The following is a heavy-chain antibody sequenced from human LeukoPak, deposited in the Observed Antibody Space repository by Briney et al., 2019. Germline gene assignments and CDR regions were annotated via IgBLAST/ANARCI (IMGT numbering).Heavy chain of an antibody. CDR3: ARDATTYYDFCSGYYRSREKFDY. Sequence: GASVKVSXKASGYIFTNYGINWVRQAPGQGLEWMGGIIPIFGTANYAQKFQGRVTITADESTSTAYMELSSLRSEDTAVYYCARDATTYYDFCSGYYRSREKFDYWGQGTLVTVSS. CDR1: GYIFTNYG. CDR2: IIPIFGTA. D-gene: IGHD3-3*01. V-gene: IGHV1-69*13. J-gene: IGHJ4*02.